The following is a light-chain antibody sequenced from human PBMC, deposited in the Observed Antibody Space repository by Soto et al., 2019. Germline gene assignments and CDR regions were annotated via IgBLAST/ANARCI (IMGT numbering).Light chain of an antibody. CDR2: GAS. Sequence: EIVMTQSPASLSVPPGERATLSCRASQSVSSNFAWYLQKPGQAPRLLIYGASTRATAVPARFTASGSGTEFTLTIRSLQSDDFGVYYCQQYDTWPRTFGQGTKVEIK. J-gene: IGKJ1*01. CDR3: QQYDTWPRT. CDR1: QSVSSN. V-gene: IGKV3-15*01.